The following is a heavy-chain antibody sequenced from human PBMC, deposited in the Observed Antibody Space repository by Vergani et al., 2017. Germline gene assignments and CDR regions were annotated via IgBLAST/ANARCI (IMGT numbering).Heavy chain of an antibody. D-gene: IGHD3-10*01. V-gene: IGHV1-2*02. CDR2: IIPNSGGT. CDR3: ARPYYYSSGCLLH. Sequence: QVQLVQSGAEVKKPGSSVKVSCKASVGTFSSYTISWVRQAPGQGLEWMGRIIPNSGGTNYAQKFQGRVTMTRNTSISTAYMELSRLRSDDTAVYYCARPYYYSSGCLLHWGQGTLVTVSS. J-gene: IGHJ1*01. CDR1: VGTFSSYT.